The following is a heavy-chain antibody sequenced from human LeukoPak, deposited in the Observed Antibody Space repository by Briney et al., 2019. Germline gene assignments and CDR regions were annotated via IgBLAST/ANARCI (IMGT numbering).Heavy chain of an antibody. D-gene: IGHD2-8*01. Sequence: PGGSLRLSRAESGFMLNTYDVNWVRQDPRGGLEWASYVSSGVHTLYYAHSVRGRFTVSRDSASNSVSLRMNTLRAEGTGPCHGVVLMNHWGQGTPVTVST. CDR2: VSSGVHTL. J-gene: IGHJ4*02. CDR1: GFMLNTYD. CDR3: VVLMNH. V-gene: IGHV3-48*03.